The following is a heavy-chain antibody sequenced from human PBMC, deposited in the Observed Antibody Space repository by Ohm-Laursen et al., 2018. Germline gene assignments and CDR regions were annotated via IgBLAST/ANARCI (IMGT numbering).Heavy chain of an antibody. D-gene: IGHD2-15*01. Sequence: SLRLSCSASGFTFSSDWMHWVRQAPGKGLVWVSRVNPEGTSTTYADSVKGRFTISRDNTKDMLYLQMNGLRVEDTAVYYCARGPPFYCTGGSCYSHYFHYWGQGTLVTASS. V-gene: IGHV3-74*01. CDR3: ARGPPFYCTGGSCYSHYFHY. CDR2: VNPEGTST. CDR1: GFTFSSDW. J-gene: IGHJ4*02.